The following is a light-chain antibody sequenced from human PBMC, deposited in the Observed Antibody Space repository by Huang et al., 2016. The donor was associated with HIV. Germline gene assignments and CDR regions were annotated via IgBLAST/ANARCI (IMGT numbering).Light chain of an antibody. CDR2: AAS. V-gene: IGKV1-27*01. J-gene: IGKJ2*01. CDR3: QKYNSAPYT. CDR1: QGIGSY. Sequence: DLQMTQSPSSLSASVGDRVTITCRASQGIGSYLAWYNQKPGKAPKLLLYAASTLQSGVPSRFSGSGSWTDFTLTIGSLQPEDVATYYCQKYNSAPYTFGQGTKLEIK.